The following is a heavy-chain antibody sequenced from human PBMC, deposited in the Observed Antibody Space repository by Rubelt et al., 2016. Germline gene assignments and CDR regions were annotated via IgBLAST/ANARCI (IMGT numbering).Heavy chain of an antibody. V-gene: IGHV4-39*01. CDR2: VSYSGST. D-gene: IGHD6-6*01. J-gene: IGHJ4*02. Sequence: LQLQESGPGLVKPSETLSLTCTVSGNSISGHIYYWAWIRQPPGKGLEWLGSVSYSGSTYYNTSLKSRVTISLDTSKNQLSLKLTSVTATDTAVYYCARQWARSTSSSALNPLDYWGQGTLVTVSS. CDR1: GNSISGHIYY. CDR3: ARQWARSTSSSALNPLDY.